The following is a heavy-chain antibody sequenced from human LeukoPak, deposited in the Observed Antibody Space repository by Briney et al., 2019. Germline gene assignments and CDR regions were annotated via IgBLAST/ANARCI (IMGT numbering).Heavy chain of an antibody. CDR3: AIAAAGYYYYGMDV. Sequence: GESLRISCKGSGYSFTSYWISWVRQMPGKGLEWMGRTDPSDSYTNYSPSFQGHVTISADKSISTAYLQWSSLKASDTAMHYCAIAAAGYYYYGMDVWGKGTTVTVSS. V-gene: IGHV5-10-1*01. J-gene: IGHJ6*04. D-gene: IGHD6-13*01. CDR2: TDPSDSYT. CDR1: GYSFTSYW.